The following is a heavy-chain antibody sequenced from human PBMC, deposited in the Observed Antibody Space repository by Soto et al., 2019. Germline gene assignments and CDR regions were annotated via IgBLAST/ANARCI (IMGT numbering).Heavy chain of an antibody. V-gene: IGHV3-9*01. D-gene: IGHD1-7*01. CDR2: ISWNSGSI. CDR1: GFTFDDYA. CDR3: AKALTGTWSGMDV. J-gene: IGHJ6*02. Sequence: EVQLVESGGGLVQPGRSLRLSCAASGFTFDDYAMHWVRQAPGKGLEWVSGISWNSGSIGFADSVKVRFTISRDNGKKSLYLQMNSLRAEDTALYYCAKALTGTWSGMDVWGQGTTVTVSS.